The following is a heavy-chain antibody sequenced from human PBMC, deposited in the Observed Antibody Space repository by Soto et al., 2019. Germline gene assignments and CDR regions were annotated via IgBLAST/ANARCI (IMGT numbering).Heavy chain of an antibody. CDR3: ARGEVGANPLTFDY. CDR2: IHSGDSNA. D-gene: IGHD1-26*01. Sequence: PGGSLKISCKGSGYSFSTSSIGWVRQMPGKGLEWIGNIHSGDSNARYSPSFQGQVTISVDKSISTTYLEWSSLKATDTAFYYCARGEVGANPLTFDYWGQGTLVTVSS. V-gene: IGHV5-51*01. CDR1: GYSFSTSS. J-gene: IGHJ4*02.